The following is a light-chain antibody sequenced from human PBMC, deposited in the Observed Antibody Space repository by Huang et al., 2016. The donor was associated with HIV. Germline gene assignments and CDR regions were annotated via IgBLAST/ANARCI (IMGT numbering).Light chain of an antibody. Sequence: DIQMTQSPSTLSASIGDRVTITCRASQNIRSWLAWYQQKPGKAPKLLLYMASSLESGVPSRFSGSGSGTEVTLTISSLQPDDFATYYCQQYNTDWTFGQGTKVEIK. V-gene: IGKV1-5*03. J-gene: IGKJ1*01. CDR1: QNIRSW. CDR3: QQYNTDWT. CDR2: MAS.